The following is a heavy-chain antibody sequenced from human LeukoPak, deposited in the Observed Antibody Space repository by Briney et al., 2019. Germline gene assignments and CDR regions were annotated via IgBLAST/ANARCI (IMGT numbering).Heavy chain of an antibody. D-gene: IGHD3-9*01. V-gene: IGHV3-30*02. Sequence: GGSLRLSCAASGFTFSSYGMHWVRQAPGKGLEWVAFIRYDGSNKYYADSVKGRFTISRDNSKNTLYLQMNSLRAEDTAVYYCACLPEDDILTGYSYWGQGTLVTVSS. CDR1: GFTFSSYG. J-gene: IGHJ4*02. CDR2: IRYDGSNK. CDR3: ACLPEDDILTGYSY.